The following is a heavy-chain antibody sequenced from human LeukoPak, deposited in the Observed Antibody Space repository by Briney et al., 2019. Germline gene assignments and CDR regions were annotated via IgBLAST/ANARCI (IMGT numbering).Heavy chain of an antibody. CDR2: ISYDGSNK. J-gene: IGHJ4*02. V-gene: IGHV3-30-3*01. Sequence: PGRSLRLSCAASGFTFSSYAMHWVRQAPGKGLEWVAVISYDGSNKYYADSVKGRFTISRDNSKNTLYLQMNSLRAEDTAVYYCARESLSYDSSGYYYEGADIDYWGQGTLVTVSP. CDR3: ARESLSYDSSGYYYEGADIDY. D-gene: IGHD3-22*01. CDR1: GFTFSSYA.